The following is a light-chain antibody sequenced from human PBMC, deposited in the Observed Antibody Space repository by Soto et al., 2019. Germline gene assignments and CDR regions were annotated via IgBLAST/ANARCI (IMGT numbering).Light chain of an antibody. V-gene: IGLV2-8*01. CDR3: SSYVGTNSYV. J-gene: IGLJ1*01. CDR1: SSDVGGYNY. CDR2: EVY. Sequence: QSVLTPPPPASRSPGESVTISFTGTSSDVGGYNYVSWYQHHPGKAPKLIIYEVYKRPSGVPDRFSGSKSGNTAALTVSGLQAEDEADYYCSSYVGTNSYVFGTGTKVTVL.